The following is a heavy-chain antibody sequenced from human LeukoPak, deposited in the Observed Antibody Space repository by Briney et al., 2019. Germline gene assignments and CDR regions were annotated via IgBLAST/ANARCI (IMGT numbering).Heavy chain of an antibody. V-gene: IGHV3-11*04. J-gene: IGHJ6*03. CDR2: ISSSSETI. Sequence: GGSLRLSCAASGFTFSDYYMSWIRQAPRKGLEWVSYISSSSETIYYADSMKGRFTISRDNAKNSLYLQMNSLRAEDTAVYYCARVANAYYDSYMDVWGKGTTVTVSS. CDR1: GFTFSDYY. CDR3: ARVANAYYDSYMDV.